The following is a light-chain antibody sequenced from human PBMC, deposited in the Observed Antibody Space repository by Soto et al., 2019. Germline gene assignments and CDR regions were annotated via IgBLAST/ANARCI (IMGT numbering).Light chain of an antibody. V-gene: IGKV3-20*01. CDR1: QSVSSSY. J-gene: IGKJ1*01. CDR3: QQNGSASWT. CDR2: GAS. Sequence: EIVLTQSPGTLSLSPGERATLSCRASQSVSSSYLAWYQQKPGQAPRLLIYGASSRATGIPDRFSGSGSGTDFTLTISILEAEDFAVYYCQQNGSASWTFGQGTKVEIK.